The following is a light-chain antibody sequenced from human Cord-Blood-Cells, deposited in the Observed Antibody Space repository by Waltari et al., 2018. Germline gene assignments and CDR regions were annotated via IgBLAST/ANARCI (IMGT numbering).Light chain of an antibody. J-gene: IGKJ1*01. CDR3: QQYNSYWT. CDR2: KAS. Sequence: DIQLTQSPSTLSASVGDRVTITCRASQSIRSWLAWYQQKPGKAPKLLIYKASSLESGVPSMFSGSGSGTEFTLTISSLQPDDFATYYCQQYNSYWTFGQGTKVEIK. V-gene: IGKV1-5*03. CDR1: QSIRSW.